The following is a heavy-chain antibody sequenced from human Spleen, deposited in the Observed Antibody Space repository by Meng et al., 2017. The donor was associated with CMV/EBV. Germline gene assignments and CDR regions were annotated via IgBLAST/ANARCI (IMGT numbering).Heavy chain of an antibody. CDR2: INPNSGGT. V-gene: IGHV1-2*06. Sequence: ASVKVSCKASGYIFTGYYMHWVRQVPGQGFEWMGRINPNSGGTKYAQKFQGRVTMTRDTSISAAYMELSRLRSEDTAVYYCARYNWNEGYYFHYWGQGTLVTVSS. CDR1: GYIFTGYY. CDR3: ARYNWNEGYYFHY. J-gene: IGHJ4*02. D-gene: IGHD1-1*01.